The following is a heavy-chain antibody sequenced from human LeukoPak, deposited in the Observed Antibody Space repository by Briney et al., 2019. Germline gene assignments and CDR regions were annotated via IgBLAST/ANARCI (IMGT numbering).Heavy chain of an antibody. V-gene: IGHV5-51*01. D-gene: IGHD3-3*01. Sequence: GESLKISCKGSGYNFTSYWIGWARPMPGKGLEWMGIIYPGYSDTRYSLSFQGQVNISADKSISTAYLQWSSLKASDTAMYYCARQAIDDFWSGYSWYYYMDAWGKGTTVTVSS. CDR2: IYPGYSDT. CDR3: ARQAIDDFWSGYSWYYYMDA. J-gene: IGHJ6*03. CDR1: GYNFTSYW.